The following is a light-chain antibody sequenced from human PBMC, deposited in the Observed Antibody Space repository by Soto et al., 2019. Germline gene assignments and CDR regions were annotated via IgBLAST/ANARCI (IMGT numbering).Light chain of an antibody. CDR1: QSISNY. V-gene: IGKV1-39*01. CDR2: ATS. J-gene: IGKJ4*01. Sequence: DIQMTQSPSSLSASVGERVTITCRASQSISNYLNWYQQRPGKAPKLLIYATSSMQSGVPSRFSGSGYGTDFTLTISSLQPEDFATYYCQQSYSSPSGLTVGGGTKVDTK. CDR3: QQSYSSPSGLT.